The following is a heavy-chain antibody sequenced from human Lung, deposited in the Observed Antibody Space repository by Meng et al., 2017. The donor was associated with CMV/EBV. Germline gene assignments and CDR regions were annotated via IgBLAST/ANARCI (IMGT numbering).Heavy chain of an antibody. D-gene: IGHD1-26*01. CDR3: ARVEVGITSGDY. J-gene: IGHJ4*02. CDR1: GYTFTNYG. CDR2: INAYNGDT. Sequence: QAELVQSGGEVKKPGDSVKVSCKASGYTFTNYGITWVRQAPGQGLEWMGWINAYNGDTNCAQTLQGRVTMTTDTSTSTAYMELRSLRSDDTAVYYCARVEVGITSGDYWGQGTLVTVSS. V-gene: IGHV1-18*01.